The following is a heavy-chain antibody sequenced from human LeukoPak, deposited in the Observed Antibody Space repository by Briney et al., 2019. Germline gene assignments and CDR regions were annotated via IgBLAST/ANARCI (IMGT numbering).Heavy chain of an antibody. D-gene: IGHD5-18*01. CDR3: AKDFHSARGYSYVNYYYYYMDV. J-gene: IGHJ6*03. Sequence: GGSLRLSCAASGFTFSSYAMSWVRQAPGKGLEWVSAISGSGGSTYYADSVKGRYTISRDNSKNTLYLQMNSLRAEDTAVYYCAKDFHSARGYSYVNYYYYYMDVWGKGTTVTISS. CDR1: GFTFSSYA. V-gene: IGHV3-23*01. CDR2: ISGSGGST.